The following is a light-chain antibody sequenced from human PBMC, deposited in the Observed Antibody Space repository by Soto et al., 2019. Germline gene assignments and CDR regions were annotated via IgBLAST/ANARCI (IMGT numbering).Light chain of an antibody. V-gene: IGKV3-15*01. CDR3: QQYNNWPLT. CDR1: QAITTN. Sequence: EVVMTQSPATLSVSPGERATLSCRASQAITTNLAWYQQKPGQAPRLLIFGASTRATAIPARFSGSGSVTEFTLTISSLQSEDFAVYYCQQYNNWPLTFGGGTKVEIK. J-gene: IGKJ4*01. CDR2: GAS.